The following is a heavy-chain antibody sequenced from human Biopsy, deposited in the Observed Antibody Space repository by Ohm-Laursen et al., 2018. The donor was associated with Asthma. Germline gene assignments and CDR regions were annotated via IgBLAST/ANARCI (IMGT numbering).Heavy chain of an antibody. Sequence: SLRLSCAASGTHFGSYNMHWARQAPGKGLEWVAVITFDGSTQHYGDSVKGRFTISRDNSKNMLFLQMNCLRAEDTAVYYCSRDTLGYYFDIWGQGTQVTVSS. V-gene: IGHV3-30-3*01. CDR2: ITFDGSTQ. D-gene: IGHD6-13*01. CDR3: SRDTLGYYFDI. J-gene: IGHJ4*02. CDR1: GTHFGSYN.